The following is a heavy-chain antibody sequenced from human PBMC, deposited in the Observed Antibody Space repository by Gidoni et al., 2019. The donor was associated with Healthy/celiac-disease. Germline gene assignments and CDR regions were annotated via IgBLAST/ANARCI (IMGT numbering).Heavy chain of an antibody. CDR3: ARHDWGTKWFDP. D-gene: IGHD3-16*01. V-gene: IGHV4-39*01. Sequence: QLQLQESGPGLVKPSETLSLTCTVSGGSISSSSYYWGWIRQPPGKGLEWIGSIYYSGSTYYNPSLKSRVTISVDTSKNQFSLKLSSVTAADTAVYYCARHDWGTKWFDPWGQGTLVTVSS. CDR2: IYYSGST. J-gene: IGHJ5*02. CDR1: GGSISSSSYY.